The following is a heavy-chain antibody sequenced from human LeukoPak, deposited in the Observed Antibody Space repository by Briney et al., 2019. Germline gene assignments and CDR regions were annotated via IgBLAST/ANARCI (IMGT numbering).Heavy chain of an antibody. CDR1: GGSVSSGSYY. Sequence: SETLSLTCTVSGGSVSSGSYYWSWIRQPPGKGLGWIGYIYYSGSTNYNPSLKSRVTISVDTSKNQFSLKLSSVTAADTAVYYYARDSRGYLDYWGQGTLVTVSS. CDR2: IYYSGST. V-gene: IGHV4-61*01. J-gene: IGHJ4*02. CDR3: ARDSRGYLDY.